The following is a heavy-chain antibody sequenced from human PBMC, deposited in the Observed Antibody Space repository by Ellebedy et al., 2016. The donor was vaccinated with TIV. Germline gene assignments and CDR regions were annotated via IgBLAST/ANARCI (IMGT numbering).Heavy chain of an antibody. Sequence: GESLKISCGASGFIFSRYWMHWVRQAPGKGLVWVSRIYRDGSGTDYADSVKGRFTISRDNSKNTLYLQMNSLRAEDTAVYYCATDHYWGQGTLVTVSS. J-gene: IGHJ4*02. CDR1: GFIFSRYW. CDR2: IYRDGSGT. V-gene: IGHV3-74*01. CDR3: ATDHY.